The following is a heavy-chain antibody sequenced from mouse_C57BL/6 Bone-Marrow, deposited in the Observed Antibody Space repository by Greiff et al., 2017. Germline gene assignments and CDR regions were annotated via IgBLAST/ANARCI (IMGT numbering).Heavy chain of an antibody. CDR3: ARKSAAQGAMGY. CDR1: GYTFTDYY. Sequence: EVQLQQSGPELVKPGASVKISCKASGYTFTDYYMNWVKQSHGKSLEWIGDINPNNGGTSYNQKFKGKATLTVDKSSSTAYMELRSLTSEDSAVYYCARKSAAQGAMGYWGQGTSVTVSS. V-gene: IGHV1-26*01. CDR2: INPNNGGT. D-gene: IGHD3-2*02. J-gene: IGHJ4*01.